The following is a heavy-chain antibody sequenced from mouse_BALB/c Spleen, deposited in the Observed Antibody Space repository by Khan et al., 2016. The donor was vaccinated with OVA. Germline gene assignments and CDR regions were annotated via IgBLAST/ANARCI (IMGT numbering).Heavy chain of an antibody. V-gene: IGHV5-9-3*01. CDR1: GFTFSTYA. D-gene: IGHD1-1*01. J-gene: IGHJ3*01. Sequence: EVELVESGGGLVKPGGPLKLSCTTSGFTFSTYAMSWVRQTPEKRLAWVATISSGGDYTYYPDSVKGRFTISRDNAKSTLYLQMSSLRSEDTVMYYCARHNYGPFAYWGQGTLVTVSA. CDR2: ISSGGDYT. CDR3: ARHNYGPFAY.